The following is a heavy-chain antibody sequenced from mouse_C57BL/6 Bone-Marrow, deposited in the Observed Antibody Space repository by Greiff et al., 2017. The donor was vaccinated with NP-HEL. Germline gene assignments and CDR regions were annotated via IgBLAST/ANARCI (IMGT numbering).Heavy chain of an antibody. CDR3: ARGDYDVLFAY. Sequence: DVMLVESGPGMVKPSQSLSLTCTVTGYSITSGYDWHWIRHFPGNKLEWMGYISYSGSTNYNPSLKSRISITHDTSKNHFFLKLNSVTTEDTATYYCARGDYDVLFAYWGQGTLVTVSA. V-gene: IGHV3-1*01. CDR1: GYSITSGYD. D-gene: IGHD2-4*01. CDR2: ISYSGST. J-gene: IGHJ3*01.